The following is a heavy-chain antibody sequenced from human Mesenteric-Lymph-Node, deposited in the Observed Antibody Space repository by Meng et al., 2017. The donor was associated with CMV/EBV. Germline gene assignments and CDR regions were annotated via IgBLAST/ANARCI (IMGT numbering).Heavy chain of an antibody. CDR2: IRKRVNSYST. CDR1: GLTVSDNY. Sequence: SGLTVSDNYMTWVRQAPGKGLEWVGRIRKRVNSYSTDYGASVKGRFTISRDDSKDSLYLQLNSLKTEDTAVYYCARGMDSGSYFDFWGQGTLVTVSS. V-gene: IGHV3-72*01. J-gene: IGHJ4*02. D-gene: IGHD1-26*01. CDR3: ARGMDSGSYFDF.